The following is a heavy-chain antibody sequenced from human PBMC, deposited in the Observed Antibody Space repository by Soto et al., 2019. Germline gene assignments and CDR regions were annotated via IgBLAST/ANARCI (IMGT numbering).Heavy chain of an antibody. CDR3: ARMVRGSNIDDYHYMDV. D-gene: IGHD3-10*01. CDR2: ISAYNGDT. Sequence: QVQLVQSGAEVKKPGASVKVSCKASGYTFTSHGISWVRQAPGQGLEWMGWISAYNGDTNYAQKLQGRVTVTTDTSSSPAYMELRSLRSEDTAVYYCARMVRGSNIDDYHYMDVWGKGTTVSVSS. J-gene: IGHJ6*03. V-gene: IGHV1-18*01. CDR1: GYTFTSHG.